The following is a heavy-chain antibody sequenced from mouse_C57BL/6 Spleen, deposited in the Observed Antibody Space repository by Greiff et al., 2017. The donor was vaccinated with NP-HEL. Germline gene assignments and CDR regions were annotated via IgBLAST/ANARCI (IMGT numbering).Heavy chain of an antibody. V-gene: IGHV1-18*01. CDR1: GYTFTDYT. CDR2: IPPPPFCT. Sequence: DVKLQESGPELVKPGASVKIPCKASGYTFTDYTLDWVKQSHGQILSFLFSIPPPPFCTLYNPTFQGPATLTVDKSSSTAYMELRSLTSEDTAVYYCARGDLRYFDYWGQGTTLTVSS. CDR3: ARGDLRYFDY. J-gene: IGHJ2*01.